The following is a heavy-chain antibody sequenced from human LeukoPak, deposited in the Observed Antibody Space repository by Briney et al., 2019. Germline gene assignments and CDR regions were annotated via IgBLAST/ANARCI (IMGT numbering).Heavy chain of an antibody. V-gene: IGHV3-23*01. CDR3: ARDYTEGITWYYYFDY. J-gene: IGHJ4*02. Sequence: GGSLRLSCAASGFTLSSYSMSWVRQAPGKGLEWVAALSVGGGDTYYADSVKGRFTISRDISKSTLYLQMNGLRAEDTATYYCARDYTEGITWYYYFDYWGQGTLASVSS. D-gene: IGHD3-16*01. CDR2: LSVGGGDT. CDR1: GFTLSSYS.